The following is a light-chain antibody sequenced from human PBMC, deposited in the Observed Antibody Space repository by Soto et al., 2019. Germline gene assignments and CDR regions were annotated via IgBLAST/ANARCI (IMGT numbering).Light chain of an antibody. J-gene: IGKJ4*01. CDR3: QPRQNWPPLT. CDR2: DAS. CDR1: HSVNTY. V-gene: IGKV3-11*01. Sequence: VLTQSPATLSLSPGERATLSCSASHSVNTYLAWYQQRPGQAPRLLIYDASNRAAGIPARFSGSGSGTDFTLTISSLEPEDFAVEYWQPRQNWPPLTVGGGSVVEIK.